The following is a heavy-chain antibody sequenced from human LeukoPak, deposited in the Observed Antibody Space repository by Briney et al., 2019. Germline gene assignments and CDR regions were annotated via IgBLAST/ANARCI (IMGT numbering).Heavy chain of an antibody. CDR1: GGSISSYY. V-gene: IGHV4-59*08. CDR3: ARQADPRFSSSWSPFDY. D-gene: IGHD6-13*01. CDR2: IYYSGST. Sequence: SETLSLTCPVSGGSISSYYWSWIRQPPGKGLEWIGYIYYSGSTNYNPSLKSRVTISVDTSKNQFSLRLSSVTAADTAVYYCARQADPRFSSSWSPFDYWGQGTLVTVSS. J-gene: IGHJ4*02.